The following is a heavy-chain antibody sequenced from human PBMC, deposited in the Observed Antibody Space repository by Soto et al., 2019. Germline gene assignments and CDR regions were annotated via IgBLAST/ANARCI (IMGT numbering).Heavy chain of an antibody. CDR1: GGSISSYY. D-gene: IGHD3-10*01. CDR3: ARDYYYGSAQYNWFDP. CDR2: IYYIGST. J-gene: IGHJ5*02. Sequence: SETLSLTCTVSGGSISSYYWSWIRQPPGKGLEWIGYIYYIGSTNYNPSLKSRVTISVDTSKNQFSLKLSSVTAADTAVYYCARDYYYGSAQYNWFDPWGQGTLVTVSS. V-gene: IGHV4-59*01.